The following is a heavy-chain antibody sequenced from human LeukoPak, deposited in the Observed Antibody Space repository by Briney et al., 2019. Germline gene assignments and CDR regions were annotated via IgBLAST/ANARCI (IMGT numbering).Heavy chain of an antibody. CDR3: ARGGRRYSGYDPFDY. CDR1: GYSFPNYW. D-gene: IGHD5-12*01. Sequence: GASLKISCKGSGYSFPNYWIGWVRQMPGKGLEWMGIIYPGDSNTRYSPSFQGQVTLSADKSITTAYLQWTSLKASDTAMYYCARGGRRYSGYDPFDYWGQGTLVTVSS. CDR2: IYPGDSNT. J-gene: IGHJ4*02. V-gene: IGHV5-51*01.